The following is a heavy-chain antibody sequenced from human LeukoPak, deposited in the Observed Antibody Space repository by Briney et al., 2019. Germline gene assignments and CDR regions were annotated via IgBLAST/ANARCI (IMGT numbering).Heavy chain of an antibody. CDR3: ARDQTGTTRYYYYMDV. CDR2: ILSDGSKE. Sequence: GGSLRLSCAASGFTFSSYGMHWVRQAPGKGLEWVAVILSDGSKEFYTDSVKGRFTISRDNSKNTLYLQMNSLRAEDTAVYYCARDQTGTTRYYYYMDVWGKGTTVTVSS. J-gene: IGHJ6*03. V-gene: IGHV3-30*19. D-gene: IGHD1-14*01. CDR1: GFTFSSYG.